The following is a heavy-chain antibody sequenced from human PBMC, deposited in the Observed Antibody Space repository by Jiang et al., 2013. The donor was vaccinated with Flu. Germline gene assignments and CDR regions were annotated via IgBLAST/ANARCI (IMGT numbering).Heavy chain of an antibody. J-gene: IGHJ6*02. Sequence: LVESGAEVKKPGASVKVSCKASGYTFTSYYMHWVRQAPGQGLEWMGIINPSGGSTSYAQKFQGRVTMTRDTSTSTVYMELSSLRSEDTAVYYCATRPKVIGLFSSGWLGDYYGMDVWGQGTTVTVSS. V-gene: IGHV1-46*01. D-gene: IGHD6-19*01. CDR1: GYTFTSYY. CDR3: ATRPKVIGLFSSGWLGDYYGMDV. CDR2: INPSGGST.